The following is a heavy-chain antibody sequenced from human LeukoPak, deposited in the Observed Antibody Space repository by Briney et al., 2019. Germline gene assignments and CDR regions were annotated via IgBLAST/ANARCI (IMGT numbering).Heavy chain of an antibody. Sequence: PGRSLRLSCAASGFTFSHYGMHWVRQAPGKGLEWVANIKQDGSEKYYVDSVKGRFTISRDNAKNSLYLQMNSLRAEDTAVYYCARDLTYYDFWSGYYTGAYYYYMDVWGKGTTVTVSS. CDR2: IKQDGSEK. J-gene: IGHJ6*03. CDR1: GFTFSHYG. V-gene: IGHV3-7*01. D-gene: IGHD3-3*01. CDR3: ARDLTYYDFWSGYYTGAYYYYMDV.